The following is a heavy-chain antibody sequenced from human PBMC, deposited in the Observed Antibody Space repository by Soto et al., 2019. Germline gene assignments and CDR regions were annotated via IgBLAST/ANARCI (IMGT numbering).Heavy chain of an antibody. V-gene: IGHV3-30*03. J-gene: IGHJ6*02. CDR2: ISYDGSNK. Sequence: GGSLRLSCAASGFTFSSYGMHWVRQAPGKGLEWVAVISYDGSNKYYADPVKGRFTISRDNAKNTLYLQMNSLRAEDTAVYYCARDILTGYYNSDYYYYGMHVWGQGTTVTVSS. CDR3: ARDILTGYYNSDYYYYGMHV. D-gene: IGHD3-9*01. CDR1: GFTFSSYG.